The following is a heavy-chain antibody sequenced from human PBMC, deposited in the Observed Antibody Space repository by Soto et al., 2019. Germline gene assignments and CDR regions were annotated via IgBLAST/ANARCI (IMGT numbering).Heavy chain of an antibody. CDR2: ITGRGTSI. V-gene: IGHV3-21*01. Sequence: GGSLRLSCEASGFTFETYSVNWVRQAAGKGLEWVASITGRGTSIYYADSVKGRFTISRDNAKNSLYLQMNKLRAEDTAVYYCARDMLLRGVVICGMDVWGQGTTVTVSS. CDR1: GFTFETYS. D-gene: IGHD3-10*01. J-gene: IGHJ6*02. CDR3: ARDMLLRGVVICGMDV.